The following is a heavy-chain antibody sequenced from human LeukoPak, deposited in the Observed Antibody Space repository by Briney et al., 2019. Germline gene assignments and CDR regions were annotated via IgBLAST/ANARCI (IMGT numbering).Heavy chain of an antibody. V-gene: IGHV4-38-2*01. D-gene: IGHD2-2*02. Sequence: SETLSLTCPVSGSSISFYYWNWIRQPPGKGLEWIGSIYHSGSTYYNPSLKSRVTISVDTSKNQFSLKLSSVTAADTAVYYCAKLGYCSSTSCYTIVPTNYFDYWGQGTLVTVSS. CDR3: AKLGYCSSTSCYTIVPTNYFDY. CDR2: IYHSGST. CDR1: GSSISFYY. J-gene: IGHJ4*02.